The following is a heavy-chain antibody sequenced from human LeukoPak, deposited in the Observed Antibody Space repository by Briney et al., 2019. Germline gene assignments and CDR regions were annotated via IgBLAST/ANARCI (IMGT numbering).Heavy chain of an antibody. J-gene: IGHJ5*02. Sequence: ASVKVSCKASGYTFTGYYMHWVRQAPGQGLEWMGWINPNSGATNYAQKFQGRVTMTRDTSTSTAYMELSRLRSDDTAVYYCAREGPGYCSGGSCYSLLVGNWFDPWGQGTRVTVSS. CDR1: GYTFTGYY. CDR2: INPNSGAT. D-gene: IGHD2-15*01. V-gene: IGHV1-2*02. CDR3: AREGPGYCSGGSCYSLLVGNWFDP.